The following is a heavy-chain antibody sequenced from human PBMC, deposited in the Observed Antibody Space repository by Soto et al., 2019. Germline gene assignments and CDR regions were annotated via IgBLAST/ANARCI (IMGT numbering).Heavy chain of an antibody. Sequence: QVQLQESGPGLVKPSQTLSLTCTVSGGSISSGDYYWSWIRQPPGKGLEWIGYIYYSGSTYYNPSLKSRVTISVDTSKNQFSLKLSSVTAADTAVYYCAGGIDYGDSGVGSHYYYGMDVWGQGTTVTVSS. CDR1: GGSISSGDYY. CDR3: AGGIDYGDSGVGSHYYYGMDV. D-gene: IGHD4-17*01. J-gene: IGHJ6*02. V-gene: IGHV4-30-4*01. CDR2: IYYSGST.